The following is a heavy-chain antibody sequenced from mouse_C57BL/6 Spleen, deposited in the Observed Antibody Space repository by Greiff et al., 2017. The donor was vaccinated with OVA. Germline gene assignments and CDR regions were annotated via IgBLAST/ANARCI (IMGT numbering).Heavy chain of an antibody. CDR1: GFTFSSYA. CDR3: AREGSNDCFDY. V-gene: IGHV5-4*01. Sequence: EVQLVQSGGGLVKPGGSLKLSCAASGFTFSSYAMSWVRQTPEQRLEWVATISDGGSYTYYPDNVKGRFTISRDNAKNNLYLQMSQLKSEDAAMYYCAREGSNDCFDYWGQGTTVTVSA. J-gene: IGHJ2*01. CDR2: ISDGGSYT. D-gene: IGHD2-5*01.